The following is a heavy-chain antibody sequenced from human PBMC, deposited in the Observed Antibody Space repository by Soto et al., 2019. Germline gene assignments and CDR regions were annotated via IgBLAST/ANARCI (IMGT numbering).Heavy chain of an antibody. J-gene: IGHJ4*01. D-gene: IGHD6-19*01. CDR2: IYHSGST. V-gene: IGHV4-39*01. CDR3: AKHGSGWYFDY. Sequence: QLQLQESGPGLVKASETLSLTCSVSGGSISSSSYYWGWIRQPSGKGLEWIGSIYHSGSTYYNPSLKSRVTMSVDTSKNQFSLKLSSVTAADTAMYSCAKHGSGWYFDYWGHGILVTVSS. CDR1: GGSISSSSYY.